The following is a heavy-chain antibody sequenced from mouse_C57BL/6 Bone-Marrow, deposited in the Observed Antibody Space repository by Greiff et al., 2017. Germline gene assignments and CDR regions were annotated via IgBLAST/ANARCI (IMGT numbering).Heavy chain of an antibody. CDR2: IYWDDDK. Sequence: QVTLKVSGPGILQSSQTLSLTCSFSGFSLSTSGMGVSWIRQPSGKGLEWLAHIYWDDDKRYNPSLKSRLTISKDTSRNQVFLKITSVDTADTATYYCARKDYYYGSSNWYFDVWGTGTTVTVSS. V-gene: IGHV8-12*01. D-gene: IGHD1-1*01. J-gene: IGHJ1*03. CDR1: GFSLSTSGMG. CDR3: ARKDYYYGSSNWYFDV.